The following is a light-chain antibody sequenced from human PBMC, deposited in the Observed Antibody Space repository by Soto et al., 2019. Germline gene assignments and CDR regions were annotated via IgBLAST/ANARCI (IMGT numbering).Light chain of an antibody. CDR2: WAS. Sequence: DIVMTQSPDSLAVSLGGRATINCKSSQSVLYSSNDKNYLTWYQQKPGQPPKLLIYWASTRESGVPDRFSGSGSGTDFTLTISSLQAEDLAIYYCHQYYTTPWTFGQGTKVEIK. CDR3: HQYYTTPWT. J-gene: IGKJ1*01. V-gene: IGKV4-1*01. CDR1: QSVLYSSNDKNY.